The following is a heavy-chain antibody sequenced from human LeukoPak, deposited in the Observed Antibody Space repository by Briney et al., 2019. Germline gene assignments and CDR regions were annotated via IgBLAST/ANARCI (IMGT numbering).Heavy chain of an antibody. D-gene: IGHD3-9*01. Sequence: GRSLRLSCAASGFTFSSYAMHWVRQAPGKGLEWVAVISYDGSNKYYADSVKGRFTISRDNSKNTLYLQMNSLRAEDTAVYYCARGLDGMDVWGQGTTVTVSS. CDR2: ISYDGSNK. J-gene: IGHJ6*02. CDR1: GFTFSSYA. CDR3: ARGLDGMDV. V-gene: IGHV3-30-3*01.